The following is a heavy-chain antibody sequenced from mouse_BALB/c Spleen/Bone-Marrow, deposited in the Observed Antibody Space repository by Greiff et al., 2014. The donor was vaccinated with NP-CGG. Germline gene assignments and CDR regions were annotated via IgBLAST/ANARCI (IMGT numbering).Heavy chain of an antibody. CDR1: GVLLTNYG. V-gene: IGHV2-9*02. Sequence: QGQLKQSGPGLVAPSQSLSITCTVSGVLLTNYGVHWGRQPPGKGLEGLGVIWADGSTNYNSALMSRLSISKDNSKSQVFFKMNSLQTDDTAMYYCARITTATGAMDYWGQGTSVTVSS. CDR2: IWADGST. J-gene: IGHJ4*01. CDR3: ARITTATGAMDY. D-gene: IGHD1-2*01.